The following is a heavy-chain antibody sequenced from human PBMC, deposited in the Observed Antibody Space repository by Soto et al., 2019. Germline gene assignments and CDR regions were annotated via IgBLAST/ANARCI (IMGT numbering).Heavy chain of an antibody. Sequence: EVQLVESGGGLVQPGGSLRLSCGASGFTFRTYWLSWVRQVPGKGLEWVANINQDGSEKNYVDSVKGRFTISRDNAKKALQLQMSTLRAEDTALYYCARDGSTSWYSYEYHGIDVWGQGTTVNVS. CDR2: INQDGSEK. CDR1: GFTFRTYW. CDR3: ARDGSTSWYSYEYHGIDV. J-gene: IGHJ6*02. V-gene: IGHV3-7*05. D-gene: IGHD5-18*01.